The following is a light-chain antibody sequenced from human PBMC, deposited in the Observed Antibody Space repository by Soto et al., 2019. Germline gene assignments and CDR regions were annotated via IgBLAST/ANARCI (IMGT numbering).Light chain of an antibody. V-gene: IGKV2-28*01. CDR1: QSLLHSNGNKY. J-gene: IGKJ4*01. Sequence: DIVMTQSPLSLPVTPGEPASISCRSTQSLLHSNGNKYVDWYLQKPGQSPQLLIYFGSNRASGVRDRFSGSGSGTDFTLTISRVEAEDVVIYYCMQYLRPPLTFGGGTRVEVK. CDR3: MQYLRPPLT. CDR2: FGS.